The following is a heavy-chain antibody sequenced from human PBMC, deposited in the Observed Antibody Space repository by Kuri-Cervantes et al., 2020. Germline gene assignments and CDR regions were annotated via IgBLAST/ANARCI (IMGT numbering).Heavy chain of an antibody. J-gene: IGHJ3*02. D-gene: IGHD3-10*01. V-gene: IGHV1-3*01. CDR2: INAANGDT. CDR1: GYTFTAYP. CDR3: ARDSDLDAFDI. Sequence: ASVKVSCKASGYTFTAYPMHWVRLAPGQRLEWLGRINAANGDTRYSQNFQDRVTFSRDTSASTAYMELSSLRSEDTAVYYCARDSDLDAFDIWGQGTMVTVSS.